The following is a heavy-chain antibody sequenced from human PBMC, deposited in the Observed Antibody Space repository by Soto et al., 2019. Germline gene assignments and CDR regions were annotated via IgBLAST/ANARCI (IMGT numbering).Heavy chain of an antibody. CDR2: INRNSGGT. CDR1: GYIFTNYY. D-gene: IGHD1-26*01. V-gene: IGHV1-2*02. Sequence: QVQVVQSGAEMKKPGASVKVSCKTSGYIFTNYYMHWVRQSPGQGLEWMGWINRNSGGTNYAQKFQGRVTMTRDTSISTAYMELNRLRSDDTAVYFCARSSGSYSDFDYWGQGTLVTVSS. J-gene: IGHJ4*02. CDR3: ARSSGSYSDFDY.